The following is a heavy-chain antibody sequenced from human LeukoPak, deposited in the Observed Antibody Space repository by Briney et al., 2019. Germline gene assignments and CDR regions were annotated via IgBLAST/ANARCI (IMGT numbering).Heavy chain of an antibody. CDR2: INPKSGST. D-gene: IGHD6-13*01. J-gene: IGHJ6*03. CDR1: GYTFTGYY. V-gene: IGHV1-2*02. CDR3: ARGVIAAAGPDAYYYYYYMDV. Sequence: ASVKVSCKASGYTFTGYYMHWVRQAPGQGREWMGWINPKSGSTNYAQKFQGRVTMTRDKSISTAYMELSRLRSDDTAVYYCARGVIAAAGPDAYYYYYYMDVWGKGTTVTVSS.